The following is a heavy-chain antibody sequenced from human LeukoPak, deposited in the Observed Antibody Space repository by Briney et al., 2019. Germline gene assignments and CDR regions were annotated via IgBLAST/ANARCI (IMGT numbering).Heavy chain of an antibody. CDR2: IYHSGST. Sequence: PSETLSLTCTVSGYSISSGSYWGWIRQPPGKGLEWVGSIYHSGSTYHNPSLKSRVTISVDTSKNQFSPKLRSVTAADTAVYYCARPTARLGWFDPWGQGTLVTVSS. D-gene: IGHD6-6*01. CDR3: ARPTARLGWFDP. J-gene: IGHJ5*02. V-gene: IGHV4-38-2*02. CDR1: GYSISSGSY.